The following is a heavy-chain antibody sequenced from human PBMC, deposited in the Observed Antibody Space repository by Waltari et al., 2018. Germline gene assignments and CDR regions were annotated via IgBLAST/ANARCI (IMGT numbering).Heavy chain of an antibody. Sequence: QVQLQESGPGLVKPSETLSLTCPVSGGSISSYYWSWIRQPAGKGLEWIGRIYTSGSTNYNPSLKSRVTMSVDTSKNQFSLKLSSVTAADTAVYYCARVLVAAAGTEGAFDIWGQGTMVTVSS. D-gene: IGHD6-13*01. CDR3: ARVLVAAAGTEGAFDI. V-gene: IGHV4-4*07. CDR1: GGSISSYY. CDR2: IYTSGST. J-gene: IGHJ3*02.